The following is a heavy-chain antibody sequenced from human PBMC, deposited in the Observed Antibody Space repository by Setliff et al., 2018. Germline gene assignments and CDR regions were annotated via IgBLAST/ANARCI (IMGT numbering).Heavy chain of an antibody. V-gene: IGHV4-34*01. J-gene: IGHJ6*02. CDR2: SNHSGNT. CDR3: ARLSWNGLRYYGLDV. CDR1: GESFRNNY. Sequence: SETLSLTCSVYGESFRNNYWSWIRQTPGKGLEWIGESNHSGNTTNHPPLKSRLTMSVDTSKNQFSLKLTSVTAADTAVYYCARLSWNGLRYYGLDVWGQGTTVTVSS. D-gene: IGHD3-3*01.